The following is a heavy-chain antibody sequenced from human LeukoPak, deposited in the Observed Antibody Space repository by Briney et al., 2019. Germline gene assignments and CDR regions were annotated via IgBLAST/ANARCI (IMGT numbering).Heavy chain of an antibody. CDR2: ISTSSYYI. Sequence: PGGSLRLSCAASGFTFSTYSMNWVRQAPGKGLEWVSSISTSSYYIYYADSVKGRFTISRDNAKNSLYLQMSSLRAEDTAVYYCARVRSRAGTRTAFDIWGQGTMVTVSS. V-gene: IGHV3-21*01. CDR1: GFTFSTYS. D-gene: IGHD1-1*01. CDR3: ARVRSRAGTRTAFDI. J-gene: IGHJ3*02.